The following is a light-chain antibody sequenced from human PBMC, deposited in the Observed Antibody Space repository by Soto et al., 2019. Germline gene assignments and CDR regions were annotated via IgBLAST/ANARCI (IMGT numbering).Light chain of an antibody. Sequence: DIQMTQSPSSLSASVGDRVTITCRASQSISSYLNWYQQKPGKAPKLLIYAASSLQSGVPSRFSGSGSGTYFTLTISSLQPEDFATYYCQQSYSTLWTFGQGTK. V-gene: IGKV1-39*01. CDR1: QSISSY. J-gene: IGKJ2*02. CDR2: AAS. CDR3: QQSYSTLWT.